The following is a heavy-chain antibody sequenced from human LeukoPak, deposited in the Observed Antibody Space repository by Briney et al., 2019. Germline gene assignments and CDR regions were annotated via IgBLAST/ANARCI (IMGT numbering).Heavy chain of an antibody. CDR3: ARDFSYDSSGAFDI. J-gene: IGHJ3*02. CDR2: IYYSGST. CDR1: GGSISSYY. Sequence: PSETLSLTCTVSGGSISSYYWSWIRQPAGKGLEWIGSIYYSGSTYYNPSLKSRVTISVDTSKNQFSLKLSSVTAADTAVYYRARDFSYDSSGAFDIWGQGTMVTVSS. V-gene: IGHV4-59*05. D-gene: IGHD3-22*01.